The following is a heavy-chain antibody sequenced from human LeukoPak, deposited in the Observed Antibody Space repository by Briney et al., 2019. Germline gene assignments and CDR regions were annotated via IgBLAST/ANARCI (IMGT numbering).Heavy chain of an antibody. V-gene: IGHV4-30-4*01. D-gene: IGHD3-22*01. J-gene: IGHJ5*02. CDR3: ARAITRYDSSAKTLNWFDP. Sequence: SETLSLTCTVSGGSISSGDYYWSWIRQPPGKGLEWIGYIYYSRSTYYNPSLKSRVTISVDTSKNQFSLKLTSVTAADTAVYYCARAITRYDSSAKTLNWFDPWGQGALVTVSS. CDR1: GGSISSGDYY. CDR2: IYYSRST.